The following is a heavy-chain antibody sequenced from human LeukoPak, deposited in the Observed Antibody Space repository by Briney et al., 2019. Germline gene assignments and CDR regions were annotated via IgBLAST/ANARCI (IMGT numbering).Heavy chain of an antibody. CDR3: ARGTMFPYYFDY. V-gene: IGHV3-21*01. J-gene: IGHJ4*02. D-gene: IGHD3-10*02. Sequence: PGGSLRLSCAASGFTFSSYSTNWVRQAPGKGLEWVSSISSSSSYIYYADSVKGRFTISRDNAKNSLYLQMNSLRAEDTAVYYCARGTMFPYYFDYWGQGTLVTVSS. CDR1: GFTFSSYS. CDR2: ISSSSSYI.